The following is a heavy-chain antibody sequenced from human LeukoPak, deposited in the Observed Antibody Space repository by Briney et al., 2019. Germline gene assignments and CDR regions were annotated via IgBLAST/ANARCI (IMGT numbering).Heavy chain of an antibody. V-gene: IGHV3-23*01. J-gene: IGHJ6*04. CDR3: AELGITMIGGV. Sequence: TGGSLRLSCAASGFTFSTYGMSWVRQAPGKGLEWVSVISGSGGTTYYADSVKGRFTIPRDNAKNSLYLQMNSLRAEDTAVYYCAELGITMIGGVWGKGTTVTISS. CDR2: ISGSGGTT. D-gene: IGHD3-10*02. CDR1: GFTFSTYG.